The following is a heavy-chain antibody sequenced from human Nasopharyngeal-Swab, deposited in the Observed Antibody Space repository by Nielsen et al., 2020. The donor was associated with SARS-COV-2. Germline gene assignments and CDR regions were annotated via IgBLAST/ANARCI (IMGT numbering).Heavy chain of an antibody. CDR3: ARDGEQQLVRRFDY. CDR1: GGSFSGYY. CDR2: INHSGST. J-gene: IGHJ4*02. D-gene: IGHD6-13*01. Sequence: GSLRLSCAVYGGSFSGYYWSWIRQPPGKGLEWIGEINHSGSTNYNPSLKSRVTISVDTSKNQFSLKLSSVTAADTAVYYCARDGEQQLVRRFDYWGQGTLVTVSS. V-gene: IGHV4-34*01.